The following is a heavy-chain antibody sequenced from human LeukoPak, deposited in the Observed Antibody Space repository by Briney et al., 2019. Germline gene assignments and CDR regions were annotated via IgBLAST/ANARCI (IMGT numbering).Heavy chain of an antibody. V-gene: IGHV1-24*01. J-gene: IGHJ4*02. CDR1: EYTLTELS. D-gene: IGHD3-10*01. CDR3: ATGYYSSGSYYPNYFDY. CDR2: FDPEYGET. Sequence: GASVKVSCKVSEYTLTELSMHWVRQAPGKGLEWMGGFDPEYGETIYAQKFQGRVTMTEDTSTDTAYMELSSLRSEDTAVYYCATGYYSSGSYYPNYFDYWGQGTLVTVSS.